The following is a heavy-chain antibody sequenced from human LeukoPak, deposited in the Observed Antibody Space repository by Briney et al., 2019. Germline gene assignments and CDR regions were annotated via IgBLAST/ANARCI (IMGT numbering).Heavy chain of an antibody. V-gene: IGHV3-30*02. CDR2: IRYDGSNK. Sequence: GGSLRLSCAASGFTFSSYGMHWVRQAPGKGLEWVAFIRYDGSNKYYADSVKGRFTISRDNSQNTLYLQMNSLRAEDTAVYYCAKDPLTPIAVAGGFDYWGQGTLVTVSS. CDR1: GFTFSSYG. D-gene: IGHD6-19*01. CDR3: AKDPLTPIAVAGGFDY. J-gene: IGHJ4*02.